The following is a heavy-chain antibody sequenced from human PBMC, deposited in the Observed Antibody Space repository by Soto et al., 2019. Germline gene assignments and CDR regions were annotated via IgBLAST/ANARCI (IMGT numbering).Heavy chain of an antibody. J-gene: IGHJ4*02. CDR3: ARERDYYDSSGYRY. CDR2: INHSGST. Sequence: SETLSLTCAVYGGSFSGYYWSWIRQPPGKGLEWIGEINHSGSTNYNPSLKSRVTISVDTSKNQFSLKLSSVTAADTAVYYCARERDYYDSSGYRYWGQGTLVTVSS. CDR1: GGSFSGYY. V-gene: IGHV4-34*01. D-gene: IGHD3-22*01.